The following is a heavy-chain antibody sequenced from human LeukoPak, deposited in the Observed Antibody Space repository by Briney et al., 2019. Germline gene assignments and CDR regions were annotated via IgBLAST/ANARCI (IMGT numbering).Heavy chain of an antibody. V-gene: IGHV3-9*01. CDR3: ARDPSSYGDYYYYYGMDV. Sequence: GGSLRLSCAASGFTFDDYAMHWVRQAPGKGLEWVSGISWNSGSIGYADSVKGRFTISRDNAKNSLYLQMNSLRAEDTALYYCARDPSSYGDYYYYYGMDVWGQGTTVTVSS. J-gene: IGHJ6*02. D-gene: IGHD4-17*01. CDR2: ISWNSGSI. CDR1: GFTFDDYA.